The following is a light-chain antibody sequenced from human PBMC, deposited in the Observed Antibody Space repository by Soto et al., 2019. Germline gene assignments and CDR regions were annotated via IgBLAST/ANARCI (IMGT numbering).Light chain of an antibody. CDR3: QQYGSSPPYT. CDR2: GAS. CDR1: QSVSSSY. Sequence: EIVLTQSPGTRSLSPGDRATLSCRASQSVSSSYLAWYQQKPGQAPRLLIYGASSRATGIPDGFSGSGSGTVFTLTISRREVDDFAGYYCQQYGSSPPYTFGRGTKLEIK. J-gene: IGKJ2*01. V-gene: IGKV3-20*01.